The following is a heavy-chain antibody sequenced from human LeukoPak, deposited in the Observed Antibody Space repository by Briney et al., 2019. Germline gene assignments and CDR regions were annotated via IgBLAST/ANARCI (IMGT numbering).Heavy chain of an antibody. Sequence: PSETLSLTCSVSGGSASSGSYHWSWIRQPAGKGLEWIGRIYTSGSTNYNPSLKSRVTMSVDTSKNQFSLKLSSVTAADTAVYYCAREDSGSLLDLFDYWGQGTLVTVSS. D-gene: IGHD1-26*01. J-gene: IGHJ4*02. CDR1: GGSASSGSYH. CDR2: IYTSGST. V-gene: IGHV4-61*02. CDR3: AREDSGSLLDLFDY.